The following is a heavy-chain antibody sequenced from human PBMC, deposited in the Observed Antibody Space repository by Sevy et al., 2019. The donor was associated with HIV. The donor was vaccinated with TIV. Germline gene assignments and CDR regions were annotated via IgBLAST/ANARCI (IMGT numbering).Heavy chain of an antibody. D-gene: IGHD5-18*01. CDR1: GFTFSDYY. CDR2: SSSRNSYT. J-gene: IGHJ4*02. Sequence: GGCLRLSCTASGFTFSDYYMSWIRQAPGKGLEWVSYSSSRNSYTNYAGSVKDRFTISRDNAKNSLYLQMNSLRAEDTAVYYCARVRYNYGQHYFDYWGQGTLVTVSS. CDR3: ARVRYNYGQHYFDY. V-gene: IGHV3-11*06.